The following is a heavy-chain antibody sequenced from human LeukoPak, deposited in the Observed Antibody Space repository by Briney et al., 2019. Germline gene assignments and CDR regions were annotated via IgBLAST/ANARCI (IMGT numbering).Heavy chain of an antibody. J-gene: IGHJ4*02. D-gene: IGHD3-9*01. CDR1: GYTFTSYG. CDR2: ISAYNGNT. Sequence: ASVTVSCKASGYTFTSYGISWVRQAPGQGLEWMGWISAYNGNTNYAQKLQGRVTMTTDTSTSTAYMELRSLRSDDTAVYYCARAELRYFDWPPGDYWGQGTLVTVSS. CDR3: ARAELRYFDWPPGDY. V-gene: IGHV1-18*01.